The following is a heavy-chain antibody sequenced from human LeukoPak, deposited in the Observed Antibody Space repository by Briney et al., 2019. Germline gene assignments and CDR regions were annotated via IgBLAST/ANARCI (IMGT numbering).Heavy chain of an antibody. J-gene: IGHJ5*02. CDR1: GGSFSGYY. Sequence: PSETLSLTCAVYGGSFSGYYWSWIRQPPGKGLEWIGEINHSGSTNYNPSLKSRVTISVDTSKNQFSLKLSSVTAADTAVYYCAGLGPNWFDPWGQGTLVTVSS. V-gene: IGHV4-34*01. CDR2: INHSGST. D-gene: IGHD3-16*01. CDR3: AGLGPNWFDP.